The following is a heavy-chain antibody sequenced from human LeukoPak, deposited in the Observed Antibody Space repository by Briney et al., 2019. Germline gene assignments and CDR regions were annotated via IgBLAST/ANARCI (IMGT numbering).Heavy chain of an antibody. J-gene: IGHJ4*02. CDR1: GGSISSISYYY. D-gene: IGHD4-17*01. CDR2: IYYSGST. V-gene: IGHV4-39*01. Sequence: PSETLSLTCTVPGGSISSISYYYWGWIRQPPGKGLEWIGRIYYSGSTYYNPSLKSRVTISVDTSKNQFSLKLSSVTAADTAVYYCARQGGKGDYGDYSLPGYWGQGTLVTVSS. CDR3: ARQGGKGDYGDYSLPGY.